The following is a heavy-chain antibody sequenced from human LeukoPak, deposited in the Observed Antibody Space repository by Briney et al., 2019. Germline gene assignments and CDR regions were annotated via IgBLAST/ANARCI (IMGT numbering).Heavy chain of an antibody. Sequence: SETPSLTCAVYIDSFSNYHWNWIRQTPAKGMEWIGEVNESGGTNISPSLRSRVTISVDTSKNQFSLKLSSVTAADTAVYYCATSFGLIAVAGSNLWGQGTLVTVSS. J-gene: IGHJ5*02. CDR3: ATSFGLIAVAGSNL. CDR1: IDSFSNYH. CDR2: VNESGGT. V-gene: IGHV4-34*01. D-gene: IGHD6-19*01.